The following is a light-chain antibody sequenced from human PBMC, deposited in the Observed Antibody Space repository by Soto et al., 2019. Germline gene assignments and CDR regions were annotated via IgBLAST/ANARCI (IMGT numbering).Light chain of an antibody. V-gene: IGKV3-11*01. CDR2: DAY. J-gene: IGKJ5*01. CDR3: QQRHMWPIT. Sequence: EVVLTQSPVTLSLSPGERATLSCRASQSFRGLLAWYHQKPGQAPRLLIYDAYNRDTGIPPRFSGSGSGTDFTLTISSLEPEDSAVYYCQQRHMWPITFGQGTRLEIK. CDR1: QSFRGL.